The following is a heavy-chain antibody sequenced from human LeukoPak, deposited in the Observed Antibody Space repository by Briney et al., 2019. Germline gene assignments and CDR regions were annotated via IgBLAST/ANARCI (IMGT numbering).Heavy chain of an antibody. CDR3: AKDLGLWFGEFLH. Sequence: GGSLRLSCAASGFTFSSYGMSWVRQAPGKGLEWVSAISGSGGSTYYADSVKGRFTISRDNSKNTLYLQMNSLRAEDTAVYYCAKDLGLWFGEFLHWGQGTLVTVSS. V-gene: IGHV3-23*01. CDR1: GFTFSSYG. D-gene: IGHD3-10*01. CDR2: ISGSGGST. J-gene: IGHJ4*02.